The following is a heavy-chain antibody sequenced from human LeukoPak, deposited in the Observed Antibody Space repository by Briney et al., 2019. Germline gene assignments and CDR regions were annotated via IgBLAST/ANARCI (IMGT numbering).Heavy chain of an antibody. CDR3: ARDFGDRDAFDI. V-gene: IGHV3-48*04. CDR1: GFTFSNYS. J-gene: IGHJ3*02. D-gene: IGHD2-21*01. CDR2: ISSRSSTI. Sequence: GGSLRLSCAAFGFTFSNYSMNWVRQAPGKGLEWVSYISSRSSTIYYADSVKGRFTISRDNAKNSLYLQMNSLRAEDTAVYYCARDFGDRDAFDIWGQGTMVTVSS.